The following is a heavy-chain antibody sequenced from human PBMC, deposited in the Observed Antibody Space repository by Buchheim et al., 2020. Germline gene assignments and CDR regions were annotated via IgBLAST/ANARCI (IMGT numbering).Heavy chain of an antibody. J-gene: IGHJ6*02. V-gene: IGHV3-30*18. CDR3: AKDHDDQKWELSDLYYGMDV. CDR2: ISYDGSNK. D-gene: IGHD1-26*01. CDR1: GFTFSSYW. Sequence: VQLVESGGGLVQPGGSLRLSCAASGFTFSSYWMSWVRQAPGKGLEWVAVISYDGSNKYYADSVKGRFTISRDNSKNTLYLQMNSLRAEDTAVYYCAKDHDDQKWELSDLYYGMDVWGQGTT.